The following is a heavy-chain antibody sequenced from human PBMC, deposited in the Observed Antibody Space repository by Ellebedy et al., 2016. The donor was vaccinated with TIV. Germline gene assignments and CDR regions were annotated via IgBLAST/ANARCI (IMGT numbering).Heavy chain of an antibody. CDR3: ARDPERRIVGAGFDY. J-gene: IGHJ4*02. CDR2: IMPVFGSV. V-gene: IGHV1-69*06. CDR1: GGAFSGSA. D-gene: IGHD1-26*01. Sequence: ASVKVSCKASGGAFSGSAISWVRQAPGQGLEWMGGIMPVFGSVTYAHNFRGRVTFTADTSTTTAYMELTSLTFDDSAVYFCARDPERRIVGAGFDYWGQGTMVAVSS.